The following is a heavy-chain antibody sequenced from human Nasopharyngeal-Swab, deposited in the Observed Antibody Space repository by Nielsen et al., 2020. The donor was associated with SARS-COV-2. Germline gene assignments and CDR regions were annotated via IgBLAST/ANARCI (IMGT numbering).Heavy chain of an antibody. CDR2: INHSGST. CDR1: GGSYSGYY. Sequence: SRTCAVYGGSYSGYYWSWIRQPPGKGLEWIGEINHSGSTNYNPSLKSRVTISVDTSKNQFSLKLSSVTAADTAVYYCARERQLPQYYYYYYYMDVWGKGTTVTVSS. J-gene: IGHJ6*03. V-gene: IGHV4-34*01. D-gene: IGHD2-2*01. CDR3: ARERQLPQYYYYYYYMDV.